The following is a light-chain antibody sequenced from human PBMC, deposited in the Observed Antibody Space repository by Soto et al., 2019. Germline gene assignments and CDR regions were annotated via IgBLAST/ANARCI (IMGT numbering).Light chain of an antibody. V-gene: IGKV3-20*01. CDR2: ATS. J-gene: IGKJ1*01. CDR3: QQFGISPWT. Sequence: DNVMTQSPDTLSVSPGDRATLSCRASRIIGHNYLAWYQQKRGQPPRLLIYATSTRATGIPDRFSGSGSVTNFPLTISRLEPEDFAVYYCQQFGISPWTFGQGTKVEIK. CDR1: RIIGHNY.